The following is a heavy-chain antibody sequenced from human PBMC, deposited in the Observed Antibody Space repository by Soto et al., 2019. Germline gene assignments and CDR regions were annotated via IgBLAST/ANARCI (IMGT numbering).Heavy chain of an antibody. D-gene: IGHD3-16*01. CDR1: GYTFINYD. V-gene: IGHV1-8*01. J-gene: IGHJ5*02. CDR3: ARGRFRRTWFDP. CDR2: MNPDSGNT. Sequence: QVQIVQSGAEVKKPGASVKVSCKASGYTFINYDIHWVRQATGQGLEWMGWMNPDSGNTGQSKQFQGRVTMTRDTSISTAYMELSSLRSEDTAVYYCARGRFRRTWFDPWGQGTLVTVSS.